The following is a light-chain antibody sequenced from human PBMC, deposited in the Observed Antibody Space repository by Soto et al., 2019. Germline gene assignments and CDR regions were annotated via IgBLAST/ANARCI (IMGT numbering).Light chain of an antibody. V-gene: IGKV1-8*01. CDR2: AAS. J-gene: IGKJ1*01. Sequence: AIRMTQSPSSLSASTGDRVTITCRASQGISSYLAWYQQKPGKAPKLLIYAASTLQSGVPSRFSGSGSGTDFTLTISCLQSEDFATYYCHQYYSYLWTFGQGTQVEIK. CDR3: HQYYSYLWT. CDR1: QGISSY.